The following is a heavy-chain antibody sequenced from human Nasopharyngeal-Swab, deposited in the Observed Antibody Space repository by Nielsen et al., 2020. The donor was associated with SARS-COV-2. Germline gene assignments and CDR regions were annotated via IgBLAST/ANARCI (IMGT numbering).Heavy chain of an antibody. CDR3: VGSSWYGDYYYYYGMDV. J-gene: IGHJ6*02. CDR1: GGSIIISSYY. Sequence: SQTLSLTCTVSGGSIIISSYYWGWIRHPPGKGLEWIGSIYYSGSTYYNSSLKSRVTISVDTSKNQFSLKLSSVTDADTAVYYCVGSSWYGDYYYYYGMDVWGQGTTVTVSS. V-gene: IGHV4-39*07. CDR2: IYYSGST. D-gene: IGHD6-13*01.